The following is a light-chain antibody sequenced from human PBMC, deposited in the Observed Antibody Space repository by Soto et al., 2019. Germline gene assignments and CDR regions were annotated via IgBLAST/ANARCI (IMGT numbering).Light chain of an antibody. CDR3: QQSYSTLLT. CDR1: QRISSY. V-gene: IGKV1-39*01. J-gene: IGKJ4*01. CDR2: AAS. Sequence: DIQMTQSPSSLSASVGDRVTITCRASQRISSYLNWYQQKPGKAPKLLIYAASSLQSGVPSRFSGSGSGTAFTLTISSLQPEDFATYYCQQSYSTLLTVGGGTKVEIK.